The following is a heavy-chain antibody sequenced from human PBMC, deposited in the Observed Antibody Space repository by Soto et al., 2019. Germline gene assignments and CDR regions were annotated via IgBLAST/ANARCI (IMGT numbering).Heavy chain of an antibody. CDR1: GFTFSSYG. CDR3: AKDGPEVASIAAEPTFDY. Sequence: GGSLRLSCAASGFTFSSYGMHWVRQAPGKGLEWVAVISYEGSNKYYADSVKGRFTISRDNSKNTLYLQMNSLRAEDTAVYYCAKDGPEVASIAAEPTFDYWGQGTLVNVSS. D-gene: IGHD6-6*01. J-gene: IGHJ4*02. V-gene: IGHV3-30*18. CDR2: ISYEGSNK.